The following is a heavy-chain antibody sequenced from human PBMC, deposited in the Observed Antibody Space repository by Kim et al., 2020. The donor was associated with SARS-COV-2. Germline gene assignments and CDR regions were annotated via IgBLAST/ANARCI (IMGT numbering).Heavy chain of an antibody. CDR1: GGSFSGYY. CDR2: INHSGST. Sequence: SETLSLTCAVYGGSFSGYYWRWIRQPQGKGLEWIGEINHSGSTTYNPSLKSRVTISVDPSKNQFPLKLSSVTAADTAVYSCARGGVCSGGSRPAYWGQGT. V-gene: IGHV4-34*01. J-gene: IGHJ4*02. CDR3: ARGGVCSGGSRPAY. D-gene: IGHD2-15*01.